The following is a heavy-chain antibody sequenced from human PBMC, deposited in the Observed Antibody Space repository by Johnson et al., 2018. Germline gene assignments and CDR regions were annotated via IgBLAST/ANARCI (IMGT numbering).Heavy chain of an antibody. CDR2: IKQDGSEK. CDR3: ASGYGSGSYYDLGWFDP. J-gene: IGHJ5*02. Sequence: VRLVQGGGGVVQPGGSLRLCCAASGFTFSSYWMSWVRQAPGKGLEWVANIKQDGSEKYYVDSVKGRFTNSRHNAKNYLYLQMNSLRDEDTAVYYCASGYGSGSYYDLGWFDPWGQGTLVTVSS. CDR1: GFTFSSYW. D-gene: IGHD3-10*01. V-gene: IGHV3-7*01.